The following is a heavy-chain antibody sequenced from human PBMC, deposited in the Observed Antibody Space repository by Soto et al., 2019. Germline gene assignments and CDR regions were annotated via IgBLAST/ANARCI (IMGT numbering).Heavy chain of an antibody. J-gene: IGHJ3*01. D-gene: IGHD5-18*01. CDR2: ISWNDER. Sequence: QITLKESGPTLVTPTQTLTLTCTVSGFSLTTHEVGVGWIRQPPGKALEWLAFISWNDERRYSPSLKSRLTITTNTAKNQVVLTMANVDPADTGTYFCSHRPPKYSTAWLAFDFWGQGTMVAVSS. CDR1: GFSLTTHEVG. V-gene: IGHV2-5*01. CDR3: SHRPPKYSTAWLAFDF.